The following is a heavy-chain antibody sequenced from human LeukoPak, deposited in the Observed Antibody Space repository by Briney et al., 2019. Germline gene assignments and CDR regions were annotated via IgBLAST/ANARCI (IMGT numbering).Heavy chain of an antibody. CDR1: GFTFSSYA. CDR2: ISGSGGST. J-gene: IGHJ6*02. CDR3: AKIPNYYGSVGMDV. Sequence: GGSLRLSCAASGFTFSSYAMSWVRQAPGKGLEWVSAISGSGGSTYYADSVKGRFTISRDNSKNTLYLQMNSLRAEDTAVYYCAKIPNYYGSVGMDVWGQGTTVTVSS. D-gene: IGHD3-10*01. V-gene: IGHV3-23*01.